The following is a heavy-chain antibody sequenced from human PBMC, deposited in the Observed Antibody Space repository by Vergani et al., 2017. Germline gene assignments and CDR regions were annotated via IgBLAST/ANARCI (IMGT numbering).Heavy chain of an antibody. CDR2: ISYDGSNK. V-gene: IGHV3-30-3*01. Sequence: VQLLESGGGLVQPGGSLRLSCAASGFTFSSYAMSWVRQAPGKGLEWVAVISYDGSNKYYADSVKGRFTISRDNSKNTLYLQMNSLRAEDTAVYYCAREVEAAPDCYMDVWGKGTTVTVSS. J-gene: IGHJ6*03. D-gene: IGHD6-13*01. CDR3: AREVEAAPDCYMDV. CDR1: GFTFSSYA.